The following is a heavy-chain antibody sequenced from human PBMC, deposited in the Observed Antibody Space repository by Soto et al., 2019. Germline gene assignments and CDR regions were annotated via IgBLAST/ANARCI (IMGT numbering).Heavy chain of an antibody. J-gene: IGHJ5*02. CDR1: GGSITSSSHF. D-gene: IGHD3-3*01. Sequence: SETLSLTCSASGGSITSSSHFWGWVRQPPGKGLEWIGTIYFTGNTYYTPSLKSRLTMSIDTSKNEFSLRLNSVTAADTAVYYCAGQTVTMAAARYGRSNWFDPWGPGTLVTVSS. CDR2: IYFTGNT. CDR3: AGQTVTMAAARYGRSNWFDP. V-gene: IGHV4-39*01.